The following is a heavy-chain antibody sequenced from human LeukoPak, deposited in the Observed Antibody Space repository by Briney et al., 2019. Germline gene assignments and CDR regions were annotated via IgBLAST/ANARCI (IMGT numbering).Heavy chain of an antibody. J-gene: IGHJ4*02. CDR2: ISHSGTT. Sequence: PSETLSLTCTVSGGSVNYYYWSWIRQPPGKGLEWIGYISHSGTTNYDPSLKSRLSISVVTSNNQFSLRLSSVTAADTAVYYCARHWGYNYGHVDYWGQGTLVTVSS. CDR1: GGSVNYYY. V-gene: IGHV4-59*08. D-gene: IGHD5-18*01. CDR3: ARHWGYNYGHVDY.